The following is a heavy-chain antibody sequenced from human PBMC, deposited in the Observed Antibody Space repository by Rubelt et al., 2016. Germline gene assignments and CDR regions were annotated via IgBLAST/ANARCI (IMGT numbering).Heavy chain of an antibody. J-gene: IGHJ3*02. D-gene: IGHD6-19*01. CDR1: GGSLSDYY. CDR3: ARPGAAGAFDI. V-gene: IGHV4-34*12. Sequence: QVHLQQWGAGLLKPSETLSLTCTVSGGSLSDYYWSWIRQSPGKGLQWIGGIVHSGSTNYNPSLKSRVSMSIDTSKNQLSLRLTAVTAADTAMYYCARPGAAGAFDIWGQGTMVNVSS. CDR2: IVHSGST.